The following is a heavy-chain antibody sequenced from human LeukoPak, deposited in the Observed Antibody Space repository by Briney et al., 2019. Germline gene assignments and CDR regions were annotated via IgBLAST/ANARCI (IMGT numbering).Heavy chain of an antibody. J-gene: IGHJ4*02. Sequence: GGSLRLSCTTSGLTFTNHGLHWLRQVVGKRLEWVAFVRNDGSDTYHANSVKGRFSISRDDSKNTLYLQMNSLRPEDTAIYYCARDRGKDYFDSWGQGTQVTVSS. CDR3: ARDRGKDYFDS. CDR1: GLTFTNHG. V-gene: IGHV3-30*02. CDR2: VRNDGSDT. D-gene: IGHD4-23*01.